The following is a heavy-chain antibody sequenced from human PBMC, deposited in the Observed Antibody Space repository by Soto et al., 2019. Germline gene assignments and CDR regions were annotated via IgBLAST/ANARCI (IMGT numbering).Heavy chain of an antibody. V-gene: IGHV3-21*01. CDR3: AREGAYYYDSSGASFDP. D-gene: IGHD3-22*01. J-gene: IGHJ5*02. CDR1: GFTFSSYS. Sequence: GGSLRLSCAASGFTFSSYSMNWVRQAPGKGLEWVSSISSSSSYIYYADSVKGRFTISRDNAKNSLYLQMNSLRAEGTAVYYCAREGAYYYDSSGASFDPWGQGTLVTVSS. CDR2: ISSSSSYI.